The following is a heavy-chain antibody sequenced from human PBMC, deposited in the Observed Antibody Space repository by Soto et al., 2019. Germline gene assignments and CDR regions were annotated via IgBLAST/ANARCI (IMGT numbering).Heavy chain of an antibody. J-gene: IGHJ4*02. CDR3: ASGLSGDKVDQ. CDR2: IYDSGNT. D-gene: IGHD2-21*01. CDR1: GGSISDGAYY. Sequence: QVQLQESGPGLVKPSQTLSLTCTVSGGSISDGAYYWRWIRQPPGKGLELIGHIYDSGNTYNHPSLKSRLTISVDTSKNHFSLNLNSVTAADTAVYYCASGLSGDKVDQWGQGTLVTVSS. V-gene: IGHV4-30-4*01.